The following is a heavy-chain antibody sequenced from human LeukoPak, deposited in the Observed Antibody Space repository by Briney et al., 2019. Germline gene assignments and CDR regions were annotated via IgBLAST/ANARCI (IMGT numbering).Heavy chain of an antibody. Sequence: GGSLRLSCAASGLTFSSYAMSWVRKAPGKGLEWVSAISGSGGSTYYADSVKGRFTISRDNSKNTLYLQMNSLRAEDTAVYYCAKRLAARTLVVDYWGQGTLVTVSS. D-gene: IGHD6-6*01. V-gene: IGHV3-23*01. CDR1: GLTFSSYA. CDR2: ISGSGGST. J-gene: IGHJ4*02. CDR3: AKRLAARTLVVDY.